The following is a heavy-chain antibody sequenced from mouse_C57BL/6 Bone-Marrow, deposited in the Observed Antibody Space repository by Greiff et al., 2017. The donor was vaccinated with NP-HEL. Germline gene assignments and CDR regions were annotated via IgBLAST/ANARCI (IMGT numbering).Heavy chain of an antibody. Sequence: VKLQESGADLARPGASVKLSCTASGYTFTSYGISWVKQRTGQGLEWMGEIYPRSGNTYYNEKFKGMATLTADKASSTAYMELRSLTSEDSAVYFCARSGTCAMDYWGQGTSVTVSS. CDR3: ARSGTCAMDY. V-gene: IGHV1-81*01. CDR1: GYTFTSYG. J-gene: IGHJ4*01. CDR2: IYPRSGNT. D-gene: IGHD3-1*01.